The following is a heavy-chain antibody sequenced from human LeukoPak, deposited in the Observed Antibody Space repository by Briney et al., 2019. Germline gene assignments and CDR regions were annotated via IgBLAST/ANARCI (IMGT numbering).Heavy chain of an antibody. CDR1: GFTFGDYA. D-gene: IGHD4-17*01. CDR2: ISWNSGNI. J-gene: IGHJ4*02. CDR3: ANLHGDYRDY. V-gene: IGHV3-9*01. Sequence: GGSLRLSCAASGFTFGDYAMHWVRQAPAKGLEWVSGISWNSGNIGYADSVKGRFTISRDNAKNSLYLQMNSLRPEDTALYYCANLHGDYRDYWGQGTLVTVSS.